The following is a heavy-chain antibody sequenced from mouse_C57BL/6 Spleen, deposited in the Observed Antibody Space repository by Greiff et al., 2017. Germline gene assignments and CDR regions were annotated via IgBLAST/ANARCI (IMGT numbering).Heavy chain of an antibody. V-gene: IGHV3-6*01. D-gene: IGHD3-3*01. Sequence: EESGPGLVKPSQSLSLTCSVTGYSITRGYYWNWIRQFPGNKLEWMGYISYDGSNNYNPSLKNRISSTRDTSKNQFFLKLNSVTTEDTATYYCASVGGQDYYAMDYWGQGTSVTVSS. CDR1: GYSITRGYY. J-gene: IGHJ4*01. CDR3: ASVGGQDYYAMDY. CDR2: ISYDGSN.